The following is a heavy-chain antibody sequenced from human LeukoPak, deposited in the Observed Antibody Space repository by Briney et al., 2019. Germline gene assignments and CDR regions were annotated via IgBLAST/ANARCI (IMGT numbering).Heavy chain of an antibody. D-gene: IGHD2-2*01. CDR3: ARALIVVVPALFGP. CDR2: IKQDGSEK. J-gene: IGHJ5*02. V-gene: IGHV3-7*01. Sequence: GGSLRLSCAASGFTFSSYWMSWVRQAPGKGLEWVANIKQDGSEKYYVDSVKGRFTISRDNAKNSLYLQMNSLRAEDTAVYYCARALIVVVPALFGPWGQGTLVTVSS. CDR1: GFTFSSYW.